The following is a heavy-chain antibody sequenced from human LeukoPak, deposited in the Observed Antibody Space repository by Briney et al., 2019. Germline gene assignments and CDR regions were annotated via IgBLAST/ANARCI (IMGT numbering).Heavy chain of an antibody. CDR3: AKDGGYDILTGYYGFDY. Sequence: GGSLRLSCAASGFNFNQNTMNWVRQAPGKGLEWVAVLSYDGVKTMYADSVKGRFAISSDNSNNTVYLQMNSLGPEDTAIYYCAKDGGYDILTGYYGFDYWGQGTLVTVSS. CDR2: LSYDGVKT. J-gene: IGHJ4*02. CDR1: GFNFNQNT. D-gene: IGHD3-9*01. V-gene: IGHV3-30*09.